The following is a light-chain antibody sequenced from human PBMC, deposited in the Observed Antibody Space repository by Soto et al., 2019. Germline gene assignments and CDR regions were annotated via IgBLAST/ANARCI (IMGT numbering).Light chain of an antibody. CDR2: AAS. CDR3: QQRYSIPST. J-gene: IGKJ2*01. V-gene: IGKV1-39*01. Sequence: DIQMHQSPSSLSASVGDRVTITCRSSQSISSYLNWYQQKPGKAPKLLIYAASSLQSGVTSRFSDNGAGTDFPLTISRLPPEDFATYYGQQRYSIPSTLGQANKLEIK. CDR1: QSISSY.